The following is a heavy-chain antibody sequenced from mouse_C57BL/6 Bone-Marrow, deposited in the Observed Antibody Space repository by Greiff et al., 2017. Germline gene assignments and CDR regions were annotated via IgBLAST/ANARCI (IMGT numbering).Heavy chain of an antibody. D-gene: IGHD1-1*01. V-gene: IGHV1-61*01. Sequence: VQLQQPGAELVRPGSSVKLSCKASGYTFTSYWMDWVKQRPGQGLEWIGNIYPSDSETHYNQKFKDKATLTVDKSSSTAYMQLSSLTSEDSAVYYCAIITTGVATEYFDYWGQGTTLTVSS. CDR3: AIITTGVATEYFDY. CDR2: IYPSDSET. J-gene: IGHJ2*01. CDR1: GYTFTSYW.